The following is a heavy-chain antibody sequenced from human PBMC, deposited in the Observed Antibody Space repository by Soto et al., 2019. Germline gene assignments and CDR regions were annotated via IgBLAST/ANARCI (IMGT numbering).Heavy chain of an antibody. CDR3: AISSTKYCSSTSCYAFDI. V-gene: IGHV3-21*01. CDR1: GFTFSSYS. D-gene: IGHD2-2*01. J-gene: IGHJ3*02. CDR2: ISSSSSYI. Sequence: GGSLRLSCAASGFTFSSYSMNWVRQAPGKGLEWVSSISSSSSYIYYADSVKGRFTISRDNAKNSLYLQMNSLRAEDTAVYYCAISSTKYCSSTSCYAFDIWGQGTMVTVSS.